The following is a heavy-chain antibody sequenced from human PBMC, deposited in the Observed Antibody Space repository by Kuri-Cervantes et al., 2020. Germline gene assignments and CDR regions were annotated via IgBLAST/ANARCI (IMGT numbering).Heavy chain of an antibody. Sequence: GGSLRLSCAASGFTFSSYAMSWVRQAPGKGLEWVANIKQDGSEKYYVDSVKGRFTISRDNAKNSLYLQMNSLRDEDTAVYYCARDRSGNVDWGQGTLVTVSS. J-gene: IGHJ4*02. CDR3: ARDRSGNVD. D-gene: IGHD3-22*01. CDR2: IKQDGSEK. V-gene: IGHV3-7*01. CDR1: GFTFSSYA.